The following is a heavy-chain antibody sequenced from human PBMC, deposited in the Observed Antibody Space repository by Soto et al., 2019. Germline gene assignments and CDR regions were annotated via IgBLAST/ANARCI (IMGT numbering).Heavy chain of an antibody. CDR2: ISYSGSST. D-gene: IGHD7-27*01. V-gene: IGHV3-11*06. CDR3: ASLGAHIY. CDR1: GFTFNYHD. J-gene: IGHJ4*02. Sequence: PGGSLRLCWAAAGFTFNYHDMDWIRQAPGKGLEWVSYISYSGSSTNYADSVKGRFTVSSEDDKSAFYLQMNNLRAADTAIYYCASLGAHIYWGQGTPVTVSS.